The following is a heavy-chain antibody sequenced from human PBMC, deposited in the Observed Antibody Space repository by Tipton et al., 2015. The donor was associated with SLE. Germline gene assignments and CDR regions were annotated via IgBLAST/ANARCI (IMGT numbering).Heavy chain of an antibody. Sequence: LRLSCAVYGGSFSGYYWSWIRQPPGKGLEWIGEINHSGSTNYNPSLKSRVTISVDTSKNQFSLKLSSVTAADTAVYYCASPGAYSSSYDYWGQGTLVTVSS. CDR1: GGSFSGYY. CDR3: ASPGAYSSSYDY. V-gene: IGHV4-34*01. D-gene: IGHD6-6*01. CDR2: INHSGST. J-gene: IGHJ4*02.